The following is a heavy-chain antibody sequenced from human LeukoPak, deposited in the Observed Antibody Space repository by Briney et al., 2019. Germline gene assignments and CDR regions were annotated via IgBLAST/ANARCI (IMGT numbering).Heavy chain of an antibody. D-gene: IGHD4-17*01. Sequence: ASVTVSFTSSVYTFTNHGISWVRQAPGQGLEWRGWISTYNGNTNYAQKLQGRVTMTTDTSTSTAYMELRSLRSDDTAVYYCARSGGWAYGDYDGFIAFDIWGQGTMVTVSS. J-gene: IGHJ3*02. V-gene: IGHV1-18*01. CDR2: ISTYNGNT. CDR3: ARSGGWAYGDYDGFIAFDI. CDR1: VYTFTNHG.